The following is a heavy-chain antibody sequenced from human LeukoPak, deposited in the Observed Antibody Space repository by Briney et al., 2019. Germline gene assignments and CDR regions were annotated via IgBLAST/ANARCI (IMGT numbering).Heavy chain of an antibody. CDR1: GYTFTSYY. Sequence: ASMKVSCKASGYTFTSYYIHWVRQAPGQGLEWMGIINPSGGSTTYAQRFQGRVSMTRDTSTSTVYMELSSLESDDTALYYCARHSLPGTTPFDYWGQGTLVTVSS. J-gene: IGHJ4*02. CDR3: ARHSLPGTTPFDY. CDR2: INPSGGST. D-gene: IGHD1-1*01. V-gene: IGHV1-46*01.